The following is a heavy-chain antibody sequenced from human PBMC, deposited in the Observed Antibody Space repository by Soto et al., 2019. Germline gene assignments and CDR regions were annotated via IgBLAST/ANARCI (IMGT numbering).Heavy chain of an antibody. V-gene: IGHV1-18*04. CDR3: TRDLFFISKSTVTTEVF. D-gene: IGHD4-17*01. CDR1: GYTFSSFG. Sequence: VELVQAGAEVKKPGASVRVSCKASGYTFSSFGLSWVRQAPGQGPEWMGRISPETGKTEYSHKFQGRVTMTTDTYTRTLFLELGSRTSDDTAVYYCTRDLFFISKSTVTTEVFWGQGTLFTVSS. J-gene: IGHJ4*02. CDR2: ISPETGKT.